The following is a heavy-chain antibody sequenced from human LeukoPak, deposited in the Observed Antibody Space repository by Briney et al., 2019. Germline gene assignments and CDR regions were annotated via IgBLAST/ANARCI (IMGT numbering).Heavy chain of an antibody. CDR1: GGTFSSYA. D-gene: IGHD2-2*01. J-gene: IGHJ6*03. CDR3: AREGYCSSTSCSTYYYYYYMDV. V-gene: IGHV1-69*13. Sequence: ASVKVSCKASGGTFSSYAISWVRQAPGQGLEWMGGIIPIFGTANYAQKSQGRVTITADESTSTAYMELSSLRSEDTAVYYCAREGYCSSTSCSTYYYYYYMDVWGKGTTVTVSS. CDR2: IIPIFGTA.